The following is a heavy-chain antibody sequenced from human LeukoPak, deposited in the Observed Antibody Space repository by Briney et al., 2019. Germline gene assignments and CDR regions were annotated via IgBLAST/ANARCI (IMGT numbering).Heavy chain of an antibody. CDR3: ARGIFSSGWASDY. J-gene: IGHJ4*02. CDR1: GYSFTSYW. V-gene: IGHV5-51*01. Sequence: GESLKISCKGSGYSFTSYWIGWVRQMPGKGPEWMGIIYPGDSDTRYSPSFQGQVTISADKSISTAYLQWSSLKASDTAMYYCARGIFSSGWASDYWGQGTLVTVSS. CDR2: IYPGDSDT. D-gene: IGHD6-19*01.